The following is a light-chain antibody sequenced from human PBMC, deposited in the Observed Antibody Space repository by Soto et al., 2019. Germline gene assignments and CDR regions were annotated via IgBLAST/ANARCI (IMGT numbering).Light chain of an antibody. Sequence: QSALTQPASVSGSPGQSINISSTGTSSDIGGYNYVSWYQQHPGKAPKLMIYDVSNRPSGVSNRFSGSKSGNTASLTISGLQAEDEADYYCSSYTSSSTPVVFGGGTKLTVL. J-gene: IGLJ2*01. V-gene: IGLV2-14*01. CDR3: SSYTSSSTPVV. CDR2: DVS. CDR1: SSDIGGYNY.